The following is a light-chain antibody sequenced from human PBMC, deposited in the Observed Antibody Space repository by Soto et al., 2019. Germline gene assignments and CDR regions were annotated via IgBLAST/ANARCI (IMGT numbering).Light chain of an antibody. CDR2: EVS. V-gene: IGLV2-23*02. J-gene: IGLJ3*02. CDR1: SSDVGGYNF. CDR3: CSYAGSPHWV. Sequence: QSVLTQPASVSGSPGQSITISCTGTSSDVGGYNFVSWYQQHPGKAPKLMIYEVSKRPSGVSNRFSCSKSGNTASLTISGLQAEDEADYYCCSYAGSPHWVVGGGTKVTVL.